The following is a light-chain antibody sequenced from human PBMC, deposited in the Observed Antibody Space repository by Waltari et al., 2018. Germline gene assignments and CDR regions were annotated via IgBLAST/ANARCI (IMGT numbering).Light chain of an antibody. CDR1: QSVRST. V-gene: IGKV3D-15*01. CDR3: QQYDYWPWT. J-gene: IGKJ1*01. CDR2: GTS. Sequence: IVMTQSPATLPLSPGESATLSCRASQSVRSTFAWFQQKPGQPPRLLIYGTSTRATGIPARFTGSGSGTEFSLTISSLQPEDFATYYCQQYDYWPWTFGQGTRVETK.